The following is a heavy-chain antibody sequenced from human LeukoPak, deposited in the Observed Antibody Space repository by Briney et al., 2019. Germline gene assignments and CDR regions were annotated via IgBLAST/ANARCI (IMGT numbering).Heavy chain of an antibody. V-gene: IGHV3-21*01. CDR3: ARGAWLRPARGGFDY. CDR1: GFTFSSYS. Sequence: GGSLRLSCAASGFTFSSYSMNWVRQAPGKGLEWVSSISSSSSYIYYADSVKGRFTISRDNAKNSLYLRMNSLRAEDTAVYYCARGAWLRPARGGFDYWGQGTLVTVSS. J-gene: IGHJ4*02. CDR2: ISSSSSYI. D-gene: IGHD5-12*01.